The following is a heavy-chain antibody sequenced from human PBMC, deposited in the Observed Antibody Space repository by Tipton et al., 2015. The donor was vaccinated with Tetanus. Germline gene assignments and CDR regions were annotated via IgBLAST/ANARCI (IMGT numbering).Heavy chain of an antibody. CDR3: ARWRHEDRFFDL. CDR2: TYYRSRWFH. D-gene: IGHD5-18*01. J-gene: IGHJ2*01. V-gene: IGHV6-1*01. Sequence: GLVKPSQTLSPTCDISGDSVSSNDVAWSWIRQSPSRGLEWLGRTYYRSRWFHNYGLSVQSRITINSDTSKNQFSLHLNSVIPEDTAVYYCARWRHEDRFFDLWGRGTRVTVSP. CDR1: GDSVSSNDVA.